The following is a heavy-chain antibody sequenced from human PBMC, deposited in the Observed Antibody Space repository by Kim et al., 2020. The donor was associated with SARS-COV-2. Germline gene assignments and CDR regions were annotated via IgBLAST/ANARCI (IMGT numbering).Heavy chain of an antibody. CDR1: GGTFSSYA. V-gene: IGHV1-69*13. CDR2: IIPIFGTA. CDR3: ARRSWGRAYDFWSGSPPDFDYYYYYGMDV. J-gene: IGHJ6*02. D-gene: IGHD3-3*01. Sequence: SVKVSCKASGGTFSSYAISWVRQAPGQGLEWMGGIIPIFGTANYAQKFQGRVTITADESTSTAYMELSSLRSEDTAVYYCARRSWGRAYDFWSGSPPDFDYYYYYGMDVWGQGTTVTVSS.